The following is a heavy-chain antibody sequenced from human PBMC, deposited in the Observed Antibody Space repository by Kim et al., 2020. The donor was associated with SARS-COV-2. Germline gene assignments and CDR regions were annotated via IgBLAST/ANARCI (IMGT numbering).Heavy chain of an antibody. CDR2: ISAYNGNT. V-gene: IGHV1-18*04. Sequence: ASVKVSCKASGYTFTSYGISWVRQAPGQGLEWMGWISAYNGNTNYAQKLQGRVTMTTDTSTSTAYMELRSLRSDDTAVYYCARDLRLYSSEDDAFDIWGQGTMVTVSS. D-gene: IGHD6-25*01. CDR1: GYTFTSYG. CDR3: ARDLRLYSSEDDAFDI. J-gene: IGHJ3*02.